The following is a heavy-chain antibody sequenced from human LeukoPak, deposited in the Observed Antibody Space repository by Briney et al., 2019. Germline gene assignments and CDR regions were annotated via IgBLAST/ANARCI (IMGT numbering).Heavy chain of an antibody. V-gene: IGHV1-18*01. CDR3: AKDYGGNSAQYNWFDP. J-gene: IGHJ5*02. Sequence: ASVKVSCKASGYTFTSYGISWVRQAPGQGLEWMGWISAYNGNTNYAQKLQGRVTMTTDTSTSTAYMELRSLRSDDTAVYYCAKDYGGNSAQYNWFDPWGQGTLVTVSS. D-gene: IGHD4-23*01. CDR2: ISAYNGNT. CDR1: GYTFTSYG.